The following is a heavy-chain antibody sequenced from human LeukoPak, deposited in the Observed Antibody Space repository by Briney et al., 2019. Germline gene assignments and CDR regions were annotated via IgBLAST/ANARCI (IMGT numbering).Heavy chain of an antibody. D-gene: IGHD3-10*01. CDR2: ISSSGST. J-gene: IGHJ4*02. CDR1: GDSISSGDYY. Sequence: SETLSLTCTVSGDSISSGDYYWSWIRQPAGKGLEWIGRISSSGSTNYHPSLQSRVTISVDTSKNQFSLKLSSVTAADTAVYYWPRAGGGRPFDYWGQGTLVTVSS. V-gene: IGHV4-61*02. CDR3: PRAGGGRPFDY.